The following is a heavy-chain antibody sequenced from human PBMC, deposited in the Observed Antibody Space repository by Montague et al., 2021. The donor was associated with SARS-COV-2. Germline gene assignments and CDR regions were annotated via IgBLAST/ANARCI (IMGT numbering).Heavy chain of an antibody. CDR3: AHSRITMVRGVINYYGMDV. CDR1: GFSLSTSGVG. CDR2: XYWDDDK. J-gene: IGHJ6*02. Sequence: PALVKPTQTLTLTCTFSGFSLSTSGVGVGWIRQPPGKALEWLALXYWDDDKRYSPSLKSRLTITKDTSKNQVVLTMTNMDPVDTATYHCAHSRITMVRGVINYYGMDVWGQGTTVTVSS. V-gene: IGHV2-5*02. D-gene: IGHD3-10*01.